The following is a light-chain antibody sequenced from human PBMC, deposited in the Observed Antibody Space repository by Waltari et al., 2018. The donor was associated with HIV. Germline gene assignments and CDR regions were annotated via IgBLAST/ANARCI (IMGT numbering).Light chain of an antibody. J-gene: IGLJ2*01. CDR2: DNT. CDR3: GTWDSSLSAWV. Sequence: QSVLTQPPSVSAAPGQKVTISCPGSSPNIGNNFVSWFQQLPGTAPKLLIYDNTRRPSGIPDRFSGSKSGTSATLGITGLQSGDEADYYCGTWDSSLSAWVFGGGTKLTVL. CDR1: SPNIGNNF. V-gene: IGLV1-51*01.